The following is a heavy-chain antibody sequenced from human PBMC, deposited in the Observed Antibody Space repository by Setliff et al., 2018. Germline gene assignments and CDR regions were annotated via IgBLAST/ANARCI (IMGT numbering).Heavy chain of an antibody. V-gene: IGHV4-38-2*01. CDR2: IYHSGST. D-gene: IGHD1-26*01. CDR3: ASYGSNY. J-gene: IGHJ4*02. Sequence: KASETLSLTCAVSGYSISSGYYWSWIRQPPGKGLEWIGSIYHSGSTYYNPSLKSRVTISVDTSKNQFSLKLSSVTAADTAVYYCASYGSNYWGQGTLVTVSS. CDR1: GYSISSGYY.